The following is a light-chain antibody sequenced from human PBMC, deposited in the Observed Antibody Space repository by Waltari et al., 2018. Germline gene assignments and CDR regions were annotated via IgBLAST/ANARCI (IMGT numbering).Light chain of an antibody. CDR3: CSYAGSYTLV. V-gene: IGLV2-11*01. J-gene: IGLJ2*01. CDR1: SSDVGGYNY. Sequence: QSALTQPRSVSGSPGQSVTISCTGTSSDVGGYNYVSWYQQHPGKAPKLMIYDVSKRPSGVPDRLAVSKSGSTASLTISGLQAEDEADYYCCSYAGSYTLVFGGGTKLTVL. CDR2: DVS.